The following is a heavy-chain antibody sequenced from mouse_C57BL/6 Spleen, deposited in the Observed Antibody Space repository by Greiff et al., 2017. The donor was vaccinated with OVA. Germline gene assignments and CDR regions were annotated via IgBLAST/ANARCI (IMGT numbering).Heavy chain of an antibody. CDR3: ARSLYYGSNPYAMDY. Sequence: QVQLQQPGAELVKPGSSVKLSCKASGYTFTSYSMHWVKQRPIQGLEWIGSIDPSDSETHYNANFKDKATLTIDKSSSTAYMQRSMLTSEDSADYCCARSLYYGSNPYAMDYWGQGTSVTVSS. D-gene: IGHD1-1*01. J-gene: IGHJ4*01. CDR2: IDPSDSET. V-gene: IGHV1-52*01. CDR1: GYTFTSYS.